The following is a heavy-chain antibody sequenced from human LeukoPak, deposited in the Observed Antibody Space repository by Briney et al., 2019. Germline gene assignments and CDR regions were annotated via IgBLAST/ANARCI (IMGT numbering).Heavy chain of an antibody. CDR3: ARDGTAAGLYFDL. V-gene: IGHV3-7*01. J-gene: IGHJ4*01. D-gene: IGHD6-13*01. CDR1: GFTFTDYW. CDR2: INQNGAET. Sequence: PGGPLRLSCVISGFTFTDYWMNWVRQAPGKGLEWVGCINQNGAETTYPDSVKGRFTISKDNPRNSLYLQMNSLRAEDTAIYYCARDGTAAGLYFDLWGQGALVTVSP.